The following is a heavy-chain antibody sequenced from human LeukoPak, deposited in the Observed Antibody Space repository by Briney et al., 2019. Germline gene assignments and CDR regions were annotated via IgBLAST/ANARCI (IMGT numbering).Heavy chain of an antibody. CDR1: GFTFSSYW. D-gene: IGHD4-17*01. J-gene: IGHJ3*02. CDR3: ARESMTTVTNDAFDI. Sequence: VGSLRLSCAASGFTFSSYWMHWVRQAPGKGLVWVSRINSDGSSTSYADSMKGRFTISRDNAKNTLYLQMNSLRAEDTAVYYCARESMTTVTNDAFDIWGQGTMVTVSS. CDR2: INSDGSST. V-gene: IGHV3-74*01.